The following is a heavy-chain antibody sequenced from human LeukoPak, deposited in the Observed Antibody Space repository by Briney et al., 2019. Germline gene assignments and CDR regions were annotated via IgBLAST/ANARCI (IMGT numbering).Heavy chain of an antibody. J-gene: IGHJ6*03. CDR2: IYYSGST. V-gene: IGHV4-59*01. D-gene: IGHD3-22*01. CDR1: GASISTYY. Sequence: PSETLSLTCTVSGASISTYYWSWIRQPPGKGPEWIGYIYYSGSTNYNPSLKSRVTISVDTSKNQFSLKLSSVTAADTAVYYCARGGSAYYSGSDYYYYYYMDLWGKGTTVTISS. CDR3: ARGGSAYYSGSDYYYYYYMDL.